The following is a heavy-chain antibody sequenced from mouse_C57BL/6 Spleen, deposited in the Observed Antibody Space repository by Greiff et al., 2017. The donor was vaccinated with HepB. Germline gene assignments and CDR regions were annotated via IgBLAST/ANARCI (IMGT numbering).Heavy chain of an antibody. V-gene: IGHV1-80*01. D-gene: IGHD1-1*01. Sequence: QVQLKESGAELVKPGASVKISCKASGYAFSRYWMNWVKQRPGKGLEWIGQIYPGDGDTNYNGKFKGKATLTADKSSSTAYMPPSSLTSEDSAVYFCARTTVVATDWYFDVWGTGTTVTVSS. CDR1: GYAFSRYW. CDR3: ARTTVVATDWYFDV. J-gene: IGHJ1*03. CDR2: IYPGDGDT.